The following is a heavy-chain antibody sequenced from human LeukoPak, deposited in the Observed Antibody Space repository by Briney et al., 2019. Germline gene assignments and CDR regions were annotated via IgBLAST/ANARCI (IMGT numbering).Heavy chain of an antibody. D-gene: IGHD2-8*01. CDR2: IHPKTSLT. J-gene: IGHJ5*02. CDR1: GYTFTDYY. Sequence: ASVTVSCTASGYTFTDYYHHWVRQAPGHGLEWMGWIHPKTSLTKIAPNFQGRITMTWDTSIDTMYVELSSLRSDDTALFFCARVGLYDRDWFDLWGQGTLVTVSS. V-gene: IGHV1-2*02. CDR3: ARVGLYDRDWFDL.